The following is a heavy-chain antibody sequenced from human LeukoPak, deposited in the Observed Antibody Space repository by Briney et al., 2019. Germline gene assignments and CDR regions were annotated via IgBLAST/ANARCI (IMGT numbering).Heavy chain of an antibody. CDR3: ARDRGSGWYLYYFDY. CDR2: ISSSSSYT. V-gene: IGHV3-11*06. Sequence: PGGSLRLPCAASGFTFSDYYMSWIRQAPGKGLEWVSYISSSSSYTNYADSVKGRFTISRDNAKNSLYLQMNSLRAEDTAVYYCARDRGSGWYLYYFDYWGQGTLVTVSS. D-gene: IGHD6-19*01. J-gene: IGHJ4*02. CDR1: GFTFSDYY.